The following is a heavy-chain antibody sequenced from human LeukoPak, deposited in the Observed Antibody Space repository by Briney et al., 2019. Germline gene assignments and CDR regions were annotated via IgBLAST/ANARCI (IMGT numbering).Heavy chain of an antibody. CDR1: GFAFDDYA. V-gene: IGHV3-49*04. CDR3: ARGKGRSWFSLDY. CDR2: IRGKPYGGAT. D-gene: IGHD6-13*01. J-gene: IGHJ4*02. Sequence: LAGGSLRLSCTTSGFAFDDYAMNWVRQAPGKGLEWVGFIRGKPYGGATEQAPSVKGRFSISRDDSKSIAYLHTDSLKTEDTGVYFCARGKGRSWFSLDYWGQGTLVTVSS.